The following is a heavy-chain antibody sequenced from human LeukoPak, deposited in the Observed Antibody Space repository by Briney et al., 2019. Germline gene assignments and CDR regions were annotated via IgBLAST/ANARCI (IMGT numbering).Heavy chain of an antibody. J-gene: IGHJ5*02. V-gene: IGHV4-34*01. D-gene: IGHD6-19*01. Sequence: SETLSLTCAVHGGSFSGYYWSWIRQPPGKGLEWIGEINYSGSTNYNPSLKSRVTISVDTSKNQFSLKLSSVTAADTAVYYCARGFRFRSGWYITGDWFDPWGQGTLVTVSS. CDR1: GGSFSGYY. CDR2: INYSGST. CDR3: ARGFRFRSGWYITGDWFDP.